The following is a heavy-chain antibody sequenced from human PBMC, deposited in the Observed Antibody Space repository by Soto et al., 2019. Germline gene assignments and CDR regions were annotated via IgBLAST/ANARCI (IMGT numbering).Heavy chain of an antibody. CDR3: ARSIVGTTRYNVGREV. CDR1: GDSFRSGRYS. D-gene: IGHD1-1*01. V-gene: IGHV4-61*01. CDR2: IDYSGST. J-gene: IGHJ6*04. Sequence: SETLSLTCSVSGDSFRSGRYSWSWIQHSPVKGLEWIGNIDYSGSTNLNPSLKSRVTMSLDTSKKHFSLKLSSVTAADTAVYYCARSIVGTTRYNVGREVWGKGSTVIVSA.